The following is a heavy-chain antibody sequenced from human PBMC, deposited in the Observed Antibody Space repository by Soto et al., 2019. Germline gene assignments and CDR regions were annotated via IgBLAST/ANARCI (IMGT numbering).Heavy chain of an antibody. CDR2: MNPNSGNT. Sequence: ASVKVSCKASGYTFTSYDINWVRQATGQGLEWMGWMNPNSGNTGYAQKFQGRVTMTRNTSISTAYMELSSLRSEDTAVFYFGGVAGLWWEIYRFGAVDIWGQGTMVTVSS. J-gene: IGHJ3*02. V-gene: IGHV1-8*01. D-gene: IGHD3-10*01. CDR1: GYTFTSYD. CDR3: GGVAGLWWEIYRFGAVDI.